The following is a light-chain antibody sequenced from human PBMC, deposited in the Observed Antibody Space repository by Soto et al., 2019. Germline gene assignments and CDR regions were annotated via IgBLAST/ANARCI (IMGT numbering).Light chain of an antibody. CDR2: ATS. J-gene: IGKJ4*01. V-gene: IGKV1-27*01. CDR1: QGLAPY. CDR3: QKYSIAPLP. Sequence: DVQMTQYPSSLSAFVGDRVTITCRASQGLAPYLAWFQQTPGKVPKLLIYATSTLQSGVPSRFSGSGSGTDFTLTISSLQPADVATYYCQKYSIAPLPFVGGTKVEIK.